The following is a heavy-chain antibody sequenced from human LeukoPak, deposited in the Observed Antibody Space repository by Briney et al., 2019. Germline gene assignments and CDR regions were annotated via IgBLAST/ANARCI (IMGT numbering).Heavy chain of an antibody. V-gene: IGHV4-61*01. J-gene: IGHJ4*02. CDR3: ARDHFGSLDS. CDR1: GFSVTTDSYC. D-gene: IGHD3-10*01. Sequence: SETLSLTCTVSGFSVTTDSYCWGWIRQPPGKGLEWIGYDYCGGNTNYDPSLRRRVTISVDTSKNQFSLTLTSVTAADTAVYFCARDHFGSLDSWGQGILVTVSS. CDR2: DYCGGNT.